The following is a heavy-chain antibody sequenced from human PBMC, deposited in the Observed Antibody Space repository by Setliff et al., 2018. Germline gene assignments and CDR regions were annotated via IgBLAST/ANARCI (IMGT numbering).Heavy chain of an antibody. D-gene: IGHD6-19*01. Sequence: TLSLTCTVSGDSINSGGVCWTWIRQPPGRDLEWIGYICYTGTSTYYNPSVESRPSISVDRSMNQFSLRLNSVTAADTAVYYCARARSNSGWYGFFDYWGQGALVTVSS. CDR1: GDSINSGGVC. V-gene: IGHV4-30-4*08. CDR3: ARARSNSGWYGFFDY. CDR2: ICYTGTST. J-gene: IGHJ4*02.